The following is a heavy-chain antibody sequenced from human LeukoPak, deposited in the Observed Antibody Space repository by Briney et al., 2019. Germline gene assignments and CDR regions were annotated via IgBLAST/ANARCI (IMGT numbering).Heavy chain of an antibody. CDR1: GFTFSSYA. Sequence: PGGSLRLSCAASGFTFSSYAMSWVRQAPGKGLEWVSAISGSGGSTYYADSVKGRFTISRDNSKNTLYLQMNSLRAEDTAVYYCARLHGLINYDFWSGYMDVWGKGTTVTVSS. CDR2: ISGSGGST. J-gene: IGHJ6*03. D-gene: IGHD3-3*01. V-gene: IGHV3-23*01. CDR3: ARLHGLINYDFWSGYMDV.